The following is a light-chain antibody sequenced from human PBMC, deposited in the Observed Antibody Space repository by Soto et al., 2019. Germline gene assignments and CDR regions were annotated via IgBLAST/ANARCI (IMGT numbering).Light chain of an antibody. CDR3: SFSYSGVVV. CDR1: TGAVTSGHW. J-gene: IGLJ2*01. V-gene: IGLV7-46*01. Sequence: QAVVTQEPSLTVSPGGTVTFTCGSSTGAVTSGHWPSWFQQKPGQAPRALIYDTNNKHSWTPDRFSGSLLGGEFVLTLSGAPPDDEADYCCSFSYSGVVVFGGGTKLTVL. CDR2: DTN.